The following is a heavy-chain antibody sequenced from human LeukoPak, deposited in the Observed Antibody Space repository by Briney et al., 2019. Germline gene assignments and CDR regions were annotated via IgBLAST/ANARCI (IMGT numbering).Heavy chain of an antibody. D-gene: IGHD1-26*01. CDR3: ASPYSGNSPFDY. Sequence: SETLSLTCTVSGGSISSSSYYWGWIRQPPGKGLEWIGSIYYSGSTYYNPSLKSRVTISVDTSKNQFSLKLSSVTAADTAVYYCASPYSGNSPFDYWGQGTLVTVSS. V-gene: IGHV4-39*01. CDR1: GGSISSSSYY. J-gene: IGHJ4*02. CDR2: IYYSGST.